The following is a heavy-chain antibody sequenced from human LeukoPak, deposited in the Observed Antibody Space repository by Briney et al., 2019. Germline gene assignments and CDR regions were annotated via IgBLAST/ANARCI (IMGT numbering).Heavy chain of an antibody. J-gene: IGHJ6*02. V-gene: IGHV3-30*18. Sequence: PGGSLRLSCAASGVTLSTYAMSWVRQAPGKGLEWVALISYDGVNKYYADSVKGRFTISRDNSKNTLYLRMNSLRVEDTALYYCAKLRELVTYYYYYGLDVWGQGTTVTVSS. CDR3: AKLRELVTYYYYYGLDV. D-gene: IGHD1-1*01. CDR2: ISYDGVNK. CDR1: GVTLSTYA.